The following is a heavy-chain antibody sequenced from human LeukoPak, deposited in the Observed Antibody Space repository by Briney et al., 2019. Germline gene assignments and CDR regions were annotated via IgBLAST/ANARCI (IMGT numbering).Heavy chain of an antibody. D-gene: IGHD3-10*02. J-gene: IGHJ4*02. CDR3: ACSRTFDY. CDR1: GFTFSNYW. Sequence: PGGSLRLSCAASGFTFSNYWMTWVRQAPGKGLVWVSRINSDGSSTGYADSVKGRFTISRDNAKSTLYLQMNSLRVEDTAVYYCACSRTFDYWGQGTLVTVSS. CDR2: INSDGSST. V-gene: IGHV3-74*01.